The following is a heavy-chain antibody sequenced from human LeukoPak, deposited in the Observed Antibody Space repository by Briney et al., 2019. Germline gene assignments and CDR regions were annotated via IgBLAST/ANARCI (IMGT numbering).Heavy chain of an antibody. D-gene: IGHD6-19*01. CDR2: IYHSGST. CDR3: ARDLSSGHNWFDP. J-gene: IGHJ5*02. V-gene: IGHV4-30-2*01. CDR1: GGSISSGGYS. Sequence: SETLSLTCAVSGGSISSGGYSWSWIRQPPGKGLEWIGYIYHSGSTYYNPSLKSRVTISVDRSKNQFSLKLSSVTAADTAVYYCARDLSSGHNWFDPWGQGTLVTVSS.